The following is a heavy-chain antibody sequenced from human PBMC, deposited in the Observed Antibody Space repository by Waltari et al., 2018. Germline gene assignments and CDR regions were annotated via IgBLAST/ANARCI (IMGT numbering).Heavy chain of an antibody. J-gene: IGHJ6*02. D-gene: IGHD6-6*01. Sequence: EVQLVESGGGLVQPGGSLRLSCAASGFTFSSYWMSWVRQAPGKGLEWVANIKQDGSEKYYVDSVKGRFTISRDNAKNSLYLQMISLRAEDTAVYYCAREYSSSSMDVWGQGTTVTVSS. CDR1: GFTFSSYW. CDR3: AREYSSSSMDV. CDR2: IKQDGSEK. V-gene: IGHV3-7*01.